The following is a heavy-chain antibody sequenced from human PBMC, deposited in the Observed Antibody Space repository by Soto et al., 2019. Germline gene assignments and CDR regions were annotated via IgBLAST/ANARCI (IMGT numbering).Heavy chain of an antibody. Sequence: EVQLVESGGGLVQPGGSLRLSCEASGFTLSSYSMNWARQAPGQGLEWVSYISSSSSTIYYADSVKGRFTISRDNAKNSLYLQMNSLRDEDTAGYYCARDNPRSSGWDVWGQGTTVTVSS. CDR3: ARDNPRSSGWDV. V-gene: IGHV3-48*02. CDR1: GFTLSSYS. CDR2: ISSSSSTI. J-gene: IGHJ6*02.